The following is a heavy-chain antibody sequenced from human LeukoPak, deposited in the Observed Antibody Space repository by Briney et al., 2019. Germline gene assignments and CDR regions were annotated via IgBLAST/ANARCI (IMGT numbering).Heavy chain of an antibody. Sequence: ASVKVSCKASGYTFTGYYMHWVRQAPGQGLEWMGWINPNSGGTNYAQKFQGWVTMTRDTSISTAYMELSSLRSEDTAVYYCAMEPAWMATSYYYGMDVWGQGTTVTVSS. CDR3: AMEPAWMATSYYYGMDV. D-gene: IGHD5-24*01. J-gene: IGHJ6*02. CDR1: GYTFTGYY. V-gene: IGHV1-2*04. CDR2: INPNSGGT.